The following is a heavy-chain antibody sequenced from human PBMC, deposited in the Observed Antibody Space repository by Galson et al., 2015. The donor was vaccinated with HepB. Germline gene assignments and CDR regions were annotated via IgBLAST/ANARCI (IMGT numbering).Heavy chain of an antibody. Sequence: SLRLSCAASGFSFSTYGMHWVRQAPGKGLEWVATISYDGNIKYYADSVKGRFTISRDNSKNTLYLHMNNLRAEDTAVYYCAKGNWHRSGYYPGAEYFQHWGQGTLVPVSA. CDR2: ISYDGNIK. J-gene: IGHJ1*01. CDR3: AKGNWHRSGYYPGAEYFQH. D-gene: IGHD3-3*01. V-gene: IGHV3-30*18. CDR1: GFSFSTYG.